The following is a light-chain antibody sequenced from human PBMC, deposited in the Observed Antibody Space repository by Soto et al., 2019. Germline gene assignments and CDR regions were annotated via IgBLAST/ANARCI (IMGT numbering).Light chain of an antibody. CDR1: SSDVGGYKY. V-gene: IGLV2-14*01. CDR3: SSYTSTTKV. J-gene: IGLJ2*01. CDR2: EVS. Sequence: QSVLTQPASVSGSPGQSITISCTGTSSDVGGYKYVSWYQQHPGKAPKLMIYEVSNRPLGVSNRFSGSKSGNTASLTISGLQAEDEADYYCSSYTSTTKVFGGGTQLTVL.